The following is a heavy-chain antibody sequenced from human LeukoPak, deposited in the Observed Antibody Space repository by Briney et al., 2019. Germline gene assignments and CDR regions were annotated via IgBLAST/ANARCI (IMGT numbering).Heavy chain of an antibody. CDR2: IGSSGTTR. D-gene: IGHD6-19*01. CDR3: ALLGVASNFDC. CDR1: GFTFSSYE. Sequence: SGGSLRLSCAASGFTFSSYEMNWVRQAPGQGMEWDSNIGSSGTTRYYADSVKGRFSISRDNAKNSLYLQMNSLRVEDTGVYYCALLGVASNFDCWGEGGLVTVSS. J-gene: IGHJ4*02. V-gene: IGHV3-48*03.